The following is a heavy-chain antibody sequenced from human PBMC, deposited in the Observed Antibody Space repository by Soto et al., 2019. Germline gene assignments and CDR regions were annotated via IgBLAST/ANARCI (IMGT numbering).Heavy chain of an antibody. Sequence: PGGSLRLSCAASGFTFSSYAMSWVRQAPGKGLEWVSAISGSGGSTYYADSVKGRFTISRDNSKNTLYLQMNSLRAEDTAVYYCAKDRSHYYDSSGYYSYFDCWGQGTLVTVSS. V-gene: IGHV3-23*01. CDR3: AKDRSHYYDSSGYYSYFDC. CDR2: ISGSGGST. CDR1: GFTFSSYA. D-gene: IGHD3-22*01. J-gene: IGHJ4*02.